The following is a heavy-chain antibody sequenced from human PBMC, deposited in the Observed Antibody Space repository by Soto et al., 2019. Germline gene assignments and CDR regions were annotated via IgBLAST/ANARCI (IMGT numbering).Heavy chain of an antibody. CDR3: ARQKRLWFGEPKNWFDP. J-gene: IGHJ5*02. D-gene: IGHD3-10*01. Sequence: QLQLQESGPGLVKPSETLSLTCTVSGGSISSSSYYWGWIRQPPGKGLEWIGSIYYSGSTYYNPSLKSRVTISVDTSKNQFSLKLSSVTAADTAVYYCARQKRLWFGEPKNWFDPWGQGTLVTVSS. V-gene: IGHV4-39*01. CDR2: IYYSGST. CDR1: GGSISSSSYY.